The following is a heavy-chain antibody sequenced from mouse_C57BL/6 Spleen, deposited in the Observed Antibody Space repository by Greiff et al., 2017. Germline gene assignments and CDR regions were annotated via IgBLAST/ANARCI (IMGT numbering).Heavy chain of an antibody. J-gene: IGHJ4*01. D-gene: IGHD3-2*02. CDR2: IDPSDSYT. Sequence: QVQLQQPGAELVRPGTSVKLSCKASGYTFTSYWMHWVKQRPGQGLEWIGVIDPSDSYTNYNQKFKGKATLTVDTSSSTAYMQLSRLTSEDSAVYYCASATQASYAMDYWGQGTSLTVSS. V-gene: IGHV1-59*01. CDR3: ASATQASYAMDY. CDR1: GYTFTSYW.